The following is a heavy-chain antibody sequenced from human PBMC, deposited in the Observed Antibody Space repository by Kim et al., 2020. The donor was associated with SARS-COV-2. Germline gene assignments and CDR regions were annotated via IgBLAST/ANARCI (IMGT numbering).Heavy chain of an antibody. CDR3: ATDSGSYQLDAFDI. Sequence: QKFQGRVTMTEDTSTDTAYMELSSLRSEDTAVYYCATDSGSYQLDAFDIWGQGTMVTVSS. V-gene: IGHV1-24*01. J-gene: IGHJ3*02. D-gene: IGHD1-26*01.